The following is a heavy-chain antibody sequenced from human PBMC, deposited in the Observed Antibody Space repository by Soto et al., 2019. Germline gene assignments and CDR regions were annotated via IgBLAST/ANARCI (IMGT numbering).Heavy chain of an antibody. V-gene: IGHV1-46*01. CDR1: GYTFTSYY. J-gene: IGHJ4*02. D-gene: IGHD2-15*01. Sequence: ASVKVSCKASGYTFTSYYMHWVRQAPGQGLEWMGRINASNGSTNYAQKLQGRVTMTTDTSTSTAYMELRSLRSDDTAVYYCARVVVAAPSDYWGQGTLVTVSS. CDR3: ARVVVAAPSDY. CDR2: INASNGST.